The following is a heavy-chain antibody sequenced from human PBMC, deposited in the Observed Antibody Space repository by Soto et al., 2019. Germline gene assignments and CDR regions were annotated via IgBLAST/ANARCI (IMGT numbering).Heavy chain of an antibody. CDR3: ARDSSAYIGGGHFDS. CDR1: GDSISSGGYY. CDR2: IYYSGST. V-gene: IGHV4-31*03. Sequence: QVQLQESGPGLVKPSQTLSLTCTVSGDSISSGGYYWSWIRQHPGEGLEWIGYIYYSGSTYYNPSLKSRVTISVDTSKNQFSLKLSSVTAADTAVYYCARDSSAYIGGGHFDSWGQGPLVTVSS. D-gene: IGHD3-22*01. J-gene: IGHJ4*02.